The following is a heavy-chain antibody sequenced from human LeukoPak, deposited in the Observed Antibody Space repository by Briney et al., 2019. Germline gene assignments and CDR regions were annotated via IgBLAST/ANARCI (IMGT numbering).Heavy chain of an antibody. CDR2: ISSSSSTI. CDR3: ASTYCSSTSCYRGEYYFDY. D-gene: IGHD2-2*01. Sequence: GGSLRLSCAASGFTFSSYSMNWVRQAPGKGLEWVSYISSSSSTIYYADSVKGRFTISRDNAKNSLYLQMNSLRAEDTAVYYCASTYCSSTSCYRGEYYFDYWGQGTLVTVSS. CDR1: GFTFSSYS. V-gene: IGHV3-48*04. J-gene: IGHJ4*02.